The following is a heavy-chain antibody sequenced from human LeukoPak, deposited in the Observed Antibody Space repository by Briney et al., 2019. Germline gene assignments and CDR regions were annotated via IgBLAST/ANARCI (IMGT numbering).Heavy chain of an antibody. V-gene: IGHV1-2*02. CDR3: AIHGGYCSSTSCYGRYFDY. J-gene: IGHJ4*02. D-gene: IGHD2-2*01. CDR2: INPNSGGT. Sequence: ASVTVSCKASGYTFTGYYMHWVRQAPGQGLEWMGWINPNSGGTNYAQKFQGRVTMTRDTSISTAYMELSRLRSDDTAVYYCAIHGGYCSSTSCYGRYFDYWGQGTLVTVSS. CDR1: GYTFTGYY.